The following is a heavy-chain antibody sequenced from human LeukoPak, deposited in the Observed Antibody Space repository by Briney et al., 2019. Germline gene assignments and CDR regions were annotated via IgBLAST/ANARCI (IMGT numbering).Heavy chain of an antibody. Sequence: GGSPRLSCAASGFTFSSYSMNWVRQAPGKGLEWVSHIWDSSRISYVDSVKGRFTISRDNAKNSLYLEMNSLRDEDTAVYYCARDDNWGFDYWGQGTPVTVSS. J-gene: IGHJ4*02. V-gene: IGHV3-48*02. CDR1: GFTFSSYS. CDR2: IWDSSRI. D-gene: IGHD7-27*01. CDR3: ARDDNWGFDY.